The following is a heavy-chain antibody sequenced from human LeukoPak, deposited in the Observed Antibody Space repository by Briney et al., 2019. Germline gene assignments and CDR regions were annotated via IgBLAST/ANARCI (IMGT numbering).Heavy chain of an antibody. CDR1: GFTFSSYA. CDR3: ARDGDGDYVFSYYFDY. V-gene: IGHV3-30*04. CDR2: ISYDESNT. D-gene: IGHD4-17*01. Sequence: GGSLRLSCAASGFTFSSYAMHWVRQAPGKGLEWVALISYDESNTFYADSVKGRFTISRDNSKNTLHLQMNSLRVEDTAVYYCARDGDGDYVFSYYFDYWGQGTLVTVSS. J-gene: IGHJ4*02.